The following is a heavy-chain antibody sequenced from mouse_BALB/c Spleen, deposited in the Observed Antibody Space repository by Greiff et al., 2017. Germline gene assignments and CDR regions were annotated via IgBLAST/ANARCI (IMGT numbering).Heavy chain of an antibody. CDR2: IAPGSGST. CDR3: ARNLGWSPYAMDD. J-gene: IGHJ4*01. D-gene: IGHD2-10*02. V-gene: IGHV1S41*01. Sequence: DLVKPGASVKLSCKASGYTFTSYWINWIKQRPGQGLEWIGRIAPGSGSTYSNEMFKGKATLTVDTSSSTAYIQLSSLSSEDSAVYVCARNLGWSPYAMDDWGQGTSVTVAA. CDR1: GYTFTSYW.